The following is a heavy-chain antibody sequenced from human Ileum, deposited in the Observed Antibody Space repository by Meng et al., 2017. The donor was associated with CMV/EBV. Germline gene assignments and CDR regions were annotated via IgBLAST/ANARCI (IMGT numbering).Heavy chain of an antibody. CDR3: AKGSTAYLYYFDY. Sequence: ASGVTFSSFAMHWVRQAPGKGLAWVAVISSDGGNKYYADSVKGRFTISRDNSKNTLYLQVNTLRVEDTAAYYCAKGSTAYLYYFDYWGQGTLVTVSS. J-gene: IGHJ4*02. D-gene: IGHD2-21*02. CDR1: GVTFSSFA. CDR2: ISSDGGNK. V-gene: IGHV3-30*04.